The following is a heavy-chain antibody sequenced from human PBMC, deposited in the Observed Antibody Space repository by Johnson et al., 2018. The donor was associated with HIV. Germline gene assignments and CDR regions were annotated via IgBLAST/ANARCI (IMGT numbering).Heavy chain of an antibody. J-gene: IGHJ3*02. CDR1: GFTFRSYW. Sequence: VQLVESGGGLKQPGGSLRLSCAASGFTFRSYWMSWVRQAPGKGLEWVANINRDGSEKYYVDSVKGRFTISRDNAEKSLYLQMNSLRAEDTAVFYCARTSEWATYQDAFDIWGQGTMVTVSS. V-gene: IGHV3-7*03. CDR3: ARTSEWATYQDAFDI. D-gene: IGHD1-26*01. CDR2: INRDGSEK.